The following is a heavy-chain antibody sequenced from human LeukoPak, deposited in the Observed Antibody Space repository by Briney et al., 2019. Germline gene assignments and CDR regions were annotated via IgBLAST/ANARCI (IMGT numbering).Heavy chain of an antibody. V-gene: IGHV4-4*07. CDR1: GGSISSYY. D-gene: IGHD5-12*01. J-gene: IGHJ4*02. CDR3: ARAPPLYGYSGYYFDY. Sequence: SETLSLTCTVSGGSISSYYWSWIRQPAGKGLEWIGRIYTSGSTNYNPSLKSRVTMSVDTSKNQFSLKLSSVTAADTAVYYCARAPPLYGYSGYYFDYWGQGTLVTVSS. CDR2: IYTSGST.